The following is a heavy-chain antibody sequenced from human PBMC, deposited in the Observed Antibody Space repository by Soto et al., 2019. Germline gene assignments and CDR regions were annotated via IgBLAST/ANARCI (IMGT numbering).Heavy chain of an antibody. V-gene: IGHV1-18*04. CDR1: GYTFRSFG. J-gene: IGHJ4*02. Sequence: QVQLVQSGAEVKKPGASVKVSCKASGYTFRSFGVSWERQAPGQGPEWMGWISGYDGKTKSAEKVQGRVIMTTDTSTNTVYMELRSLRVDDTAVYYSARDKMIDDFGLGSFDFWGQGTVVTVSS. D-gene: IGHD3-10*01. CDR2: ISGYDGKT. CDR3: ARDKMIDDFGLGSFDF.